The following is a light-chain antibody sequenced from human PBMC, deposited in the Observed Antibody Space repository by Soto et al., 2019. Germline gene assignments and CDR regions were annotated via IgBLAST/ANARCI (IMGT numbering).Light chain of an antibody. V-gene: IGKV3-11*01. CDR2: DAS. CDR3: QQRSNWPSIT. CDR1: QSVSSH. J-gene: IGKJ5*01. Sequence: EIVLTQSPSALSFSPVERCTRFFIASQSVSSHLAWYQQRPGQAPRLLIYDASNRATGIPARFSGSGSGTDFTLTISSLEPEDFAVYYCQQRSNWPSITFGQGTRLEIK.